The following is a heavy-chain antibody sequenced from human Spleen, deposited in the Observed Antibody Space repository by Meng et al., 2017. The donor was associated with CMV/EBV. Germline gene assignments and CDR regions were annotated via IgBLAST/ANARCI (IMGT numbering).Heavy chain of an antibody. J-gene: IGHJ4*02. CDR1: GFTFSTYW. D-gene: IGHD1-26*01. CDR2: IKEDGSEK. CDR3: ARVWGATDY. Sequence: LSCAVSGFTFSTYWMSWVRQAPGKRLEWVANIKEDGSEKYYVDSVKGRFTISRDNAKSSLFLQMNSLRGEDTAVYYCARVWGATDYWGQGALVTVSS. V-gene: IGHV3-7*01.